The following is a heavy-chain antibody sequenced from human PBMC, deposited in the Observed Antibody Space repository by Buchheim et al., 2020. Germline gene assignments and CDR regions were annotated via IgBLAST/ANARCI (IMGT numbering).Heavy chain of an antibody. D-gene: IGHD3-22*01. CDR2: IYYSGST. CDR3: ARLHMSRITMIVVGIYWYFDL. J-gene: IGHJ2*01. Sequence: QVQLQESGPGLVKPSQTLSLTCTVSGGSISSGGYYWSWIRQHPGKGLEWIGYIYYSGSTYYNPSLKSRVTISVDTSKNQFSLKLSSVTAADTAVYYCARLHMSRITMIVVGIYWYFDLWGRGTL. V-gene: IGHV4-31*03. CDR1: GGSISSGGYY.